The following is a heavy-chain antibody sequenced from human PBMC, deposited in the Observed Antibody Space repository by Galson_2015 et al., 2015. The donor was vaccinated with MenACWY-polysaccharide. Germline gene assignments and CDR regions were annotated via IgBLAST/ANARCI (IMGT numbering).Heavy chain of an antibody. V-gene: IGHV3-7*01. J-gene: IGHJ4*02. CDR2: IRQDGSET. CDR1: GFTFTSYW. Sequence: SLRLSCAASGFTFTSYWMSWVRQAPGKGLEWVANIRQDGSETYYVDSVKGRFTISRDNAKNSLYLQMNSLRADDTAVYYCTRPRTYWGQGTLVTVSS. CDR3: TRPRTY.